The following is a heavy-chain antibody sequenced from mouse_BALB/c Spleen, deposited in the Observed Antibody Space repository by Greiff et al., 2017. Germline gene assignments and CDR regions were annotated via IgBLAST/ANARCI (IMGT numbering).Heavy chain of an antibody. Sequence: EVHLVESGGGLVKPGGSLKLSCAASGFAFSSYDMSWVRQTPEKRLEWVAYISSGGGSTYYPDTVKGRFTISRDNAKNTLYLQMSSLKSEDTAMYYCARHPYGNYGWFAYWGQGTLVTVSA. D-gene: IGHD2-1*01. J-gene: IGHJ3*01. CDR2: ISSGGGST. CDR1: GFAFSSYD. CDR3: ARHPYGNYGWFAY. V-gene: IGHV5-12-1*01.